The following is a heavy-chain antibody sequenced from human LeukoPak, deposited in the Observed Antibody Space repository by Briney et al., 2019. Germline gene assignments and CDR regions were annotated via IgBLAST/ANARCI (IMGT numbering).Heavy chain of an antibody. CDR1: GGSITTSGCF. V-gene: IGHV4-39*01. J-gene: IGHJ4*02. CDR3: ARQVVPGYYDY. D-gene: IGHD2-15*01. CDR2: VSHSGST. Sequence: PSETLSLTCSVSGGSITTSGCFWVWIRQPPGKGLEWVGTVSHSGSTYSNPFLRSRVTTTADTSKNRFSLSLSSVTAADTAVYYCARQVVPGYYDYWGQGTLVTVSS.